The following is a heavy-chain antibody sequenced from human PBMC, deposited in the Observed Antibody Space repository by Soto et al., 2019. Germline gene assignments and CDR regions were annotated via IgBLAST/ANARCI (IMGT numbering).Heavy chain of an antibody. CDR2: ISYDGSNK. CDR1: GFTLSSYA. CDR3: ARDLGQLLYYYGMDV. V-gene: IGHV3-30-3*01. J-gene: IGHJ6*02. Sequence: GGSLRLSCAACGFTLSSYAMHWVRQAPGKGLEWVAVISYDGSNKYYADSVKGRFTISRDNSKNTLYLQMNSLRAEDTAVYYYARDLGQLLYYYGMDVWGQGPTVTVSS. D-gene: IGHD2-2*01.